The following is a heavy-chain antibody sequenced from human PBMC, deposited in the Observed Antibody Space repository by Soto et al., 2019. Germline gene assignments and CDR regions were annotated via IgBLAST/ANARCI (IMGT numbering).Heavy chain of an antibody. CDR3: ARGRYGDY. CDR2: ISAHSGNT. Sequence: QVHLVQSGAEVKKPGASVKVSCKGSGYAFTTYGITWVRQAPGQGLEWMGWISAHSGNTNYAQKLQGRVTVTRDTSTSTAYMELRRLRSDDTAVYYCARGRYGDYWGQGDLVTVSS. J-gene: IGHJ4*02. CDR1: GYAFTTYG. V-gene: IGHV1-18*01. D-gene: IGHD1-1*01.